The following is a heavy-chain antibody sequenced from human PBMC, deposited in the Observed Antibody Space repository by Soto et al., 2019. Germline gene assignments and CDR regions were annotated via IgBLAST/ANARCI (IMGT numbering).Heavy chain of an antibody. CDR3: AHGSGWVFAY. D-gene: IGHD6-19*01. CDR2: LYWDDDN. V-gene: IGHV2-5*02. J-gene: IGHJ4*02. CDR1: GFSLSTRDVG. Sequence: QITLKESGPPLVKPTQTLTLTCTFSGFSLSTRDVGVGWIRQPPVKALEWLALLYWDDDNSYSPSLRRRLTLTTDTSKNHVVLTMPNMDPVDTATYYCAHGSGWVFAYWGPGTQVTVSS.